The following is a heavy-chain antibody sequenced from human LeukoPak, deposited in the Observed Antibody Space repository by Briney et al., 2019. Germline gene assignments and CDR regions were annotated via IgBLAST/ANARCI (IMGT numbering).Heavy chain of an antibody. CDR1: GYTFTGCY. D-gene: IGHD3-10*02. CDR2: INPNSGGT. J-gene: IGHJ4*02. V-gene: IGHV1-2*02. Sequence: ASVTVSFKASGYTFTGCYMHWVRQAPGQGLEWMGWINPNSGGTNYAQKFQGRVTMTRDTSISTAYMELSRLRSDDTAVYYCARVFGELDDYWGQGTLVTVSS. CDR3: ARVFGELDDY.